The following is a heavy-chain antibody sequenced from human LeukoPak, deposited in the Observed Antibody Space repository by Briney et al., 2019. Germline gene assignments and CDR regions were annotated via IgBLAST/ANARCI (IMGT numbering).Heavy chain of an antibody. J-gene: IGHJ4*02. CDR1: GFFFSSHA. D-gene: IGHD6-19*01. CDR2: IWYDGSNK. CDR3: ARLGSGWSFDY. V-gene: IGHV3-33*08. Sequence: ERSLRLSCAASGFFFSSHAFHWVRQAPGKGLEWVAVIWYDGSNKYYADSLKGRFTISRDNSKNTVYLQMNSLRAEDTAVYYCARLGSGWSFDYWGQGTLVTVSS.